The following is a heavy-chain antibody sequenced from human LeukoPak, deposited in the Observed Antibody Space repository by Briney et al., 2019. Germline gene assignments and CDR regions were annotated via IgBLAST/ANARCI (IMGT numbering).Heavy chain of an antibody. V-gene: IGHV3-30*03. Sequence: GGTLRLSCVASGFTFSSHGMNWVRQAPGKGLEWVAVISYDGSNKYYADSVKGRFTISRDNSKNTLYLQMNSLRAEDTAVYYCARDGETYGSGSGYFDYWGQGTLVTVSS. J-gene: IGHJ4*02. CDR1: GFTFSSHG. CDR2: ISYDGSNK. CDR3: ARDGETYGSGSGYFDY. D-gene: IGHD3-10*01.